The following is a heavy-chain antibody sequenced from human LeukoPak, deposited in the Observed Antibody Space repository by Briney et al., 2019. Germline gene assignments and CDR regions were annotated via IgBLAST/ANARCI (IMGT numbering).Heavy chain of an antibody. V-gene: IGHV3-7*01. D-gene: IGHD2-15*01. CDR1: GFTFSSYW. J-gene: IGHJ3*01. Sequence: PGGSLRLSCAGSGFTFSSYWMSWVRQAPGKGLEWVANIKQDGSEKYYVDSVKGRFTISRDNAKKSLYLQMNSLRVEDTAVYYCARDRYCSAWGQGTMVTVSS. CDR3: ARDRYCSA. CDR2: IKQDGSEK.